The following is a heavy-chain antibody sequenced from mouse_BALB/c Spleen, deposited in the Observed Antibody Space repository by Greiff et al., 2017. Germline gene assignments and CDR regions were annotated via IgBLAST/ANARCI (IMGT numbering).Heavy chain of an antibody. Sequence: EVQLVESGGGLVQPGGSLKLSCAASGFTFSSYGMSWVRQTPDKRLELVATINSNGGSTYYPDSVKGRFTISRDNAKNTLYLQMSSLKSEDTAMYDCARDPGGASMHYYGHWYFDVWGAGTTVTGSA. J-gene: IGHJ1*01. V-gene: IGHV5-6-3*01. CDR3: ARDPGGASMHYYGHWYFDV. CDR1: GFTFSSYG. D-gene: IGHD1-2*01. CDR2: INSNGGST.